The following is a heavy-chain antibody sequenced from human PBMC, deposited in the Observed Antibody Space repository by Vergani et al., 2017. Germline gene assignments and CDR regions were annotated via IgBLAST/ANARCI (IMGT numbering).Heavy chain of an antibody. J-gene: IGHJ4*02. V-gene: IGHV1-2*02. CDR1: GYTFTGYY. CDR3: AGGQWLPTLSLAY. CDR2: INPNSGGT. D-gene: IGHD6-19*01. Sequence: QVQLVQSGAEVKKPGASVKVSCKASGYTFTGYYMHWLRQAPGQGLAWMGWINPNSGGTNYAQKFQGRVTMTRATSISTAYMELSRLRTDDTAVYYCAGGQWLPTLSLAYWGQGTLVTVSS.